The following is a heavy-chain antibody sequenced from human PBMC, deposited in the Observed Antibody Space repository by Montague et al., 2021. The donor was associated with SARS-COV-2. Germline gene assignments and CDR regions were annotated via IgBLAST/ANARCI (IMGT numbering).Heavy chain of an antibody. Sequence: PALVKPTQTLTLTCTFSGFSLSTSGAAVGWIRQPPGKALEWLALIYWDDDKRYSPSLKSRLTITKDTSKNQVVLTMTNTDPVDTATYYCTHRGGSSWTKPYFDYWGQGTLVTVSS. CDR2: IYWDDDK. V-gene: IGHV2-5*02. CDR3: THRGGSSWTKPYFDY. CDR1: GFSLSTSGAA. D-gene: IGHD6-13*01. J-gene: IGHJ4*02.